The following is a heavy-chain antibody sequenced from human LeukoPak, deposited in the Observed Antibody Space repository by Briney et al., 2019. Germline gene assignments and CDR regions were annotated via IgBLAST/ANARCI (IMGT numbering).Heavy chain of an antibody. D-gene: IGHD2-2*01. V-gene: IGHV1-69*05. J-gene: IGHJ4*02. CDR3: ARGPPDCSSTSCYFYDY. Sequence: ASVKVSCKASGGTFSSYAISWVRQAPGQGLEWMGRIIPIFGTANYAQKFQGRVTITTDESTSTAYMELSSLRSEDTAVYYCARGPPDCSSTSCYFYDYWGQGTLVTVSS. CDR1: GGTFSSYA. CDR2: IIPIFGTA.